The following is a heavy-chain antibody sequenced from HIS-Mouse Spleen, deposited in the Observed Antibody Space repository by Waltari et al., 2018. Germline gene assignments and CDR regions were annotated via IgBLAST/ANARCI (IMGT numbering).Heavy chain of an antibody. CDR1: GGSISSSSYY. CDR3: AREIPYSSSWYDWYFDL. CDR2: IYYSGST. J-gene: IGHJ2*01. D-gene: IGHD6-13*01. V-gene: IGHV4-39*07. Sequence: QLQLQESGPGLVKPSETLSLTCTVSGGSISSSSYYWGWIRQPPGKGLEWIGSIYYSGSTYYNPSRTSRVTRSVDTSKNQFSLKLSSVTAADTAVYYCAREIPYSSSWYDWYFDLWGRGTLVTGSS.